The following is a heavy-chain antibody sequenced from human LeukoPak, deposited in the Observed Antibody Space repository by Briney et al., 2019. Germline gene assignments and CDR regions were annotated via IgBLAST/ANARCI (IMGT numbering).Heavy chain of an antibody. D-gene: IGHD2/OR15-2a*01. V-gene: IGHV1-69*13. Sequence: SVQVSCQASGGTFSSYAISWVRQAPGQGLEWMGGIIPIFGTANYAQKFQGRVTITADESTSTAYMELSSLRSEDTAVYYCARVRGEYPYYLDYWGQGTLVTVSS. CDR2: IIPIFGTA. CDR3: ARVRGEYPYYLDY. CDR1: GGTFSSYA. J-gene: IGHJ4*02.